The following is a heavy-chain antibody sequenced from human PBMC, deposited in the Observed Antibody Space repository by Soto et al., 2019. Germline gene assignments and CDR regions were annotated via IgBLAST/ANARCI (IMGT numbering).Heavy chain of an antibody. V-gene: IGHV1-69*12. D-gene: IGHD5-12*01. CDR3: VRVVAIPGYPDN. CDR1: GGTFSSYA. Sequence: QVQLVQSGAEVRQPASSVKVSCKTSGGTFSSYAIIWVRQAPRQGLEWMGGIVPIVDTSTYAQKFQGRVTITADESTSTAYMELSSLRSDDTAIYYCVRVVAIPGYPDNWGQGTLVTVSS. CDR2: IVPIVDTS. J-gene: IGHJ4*02.